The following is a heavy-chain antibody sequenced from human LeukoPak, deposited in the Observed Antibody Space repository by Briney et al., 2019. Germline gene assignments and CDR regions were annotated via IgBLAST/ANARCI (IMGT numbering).Heavy chain of an antibody. V-gene: IGHV3-48*03. CDR1: GFTFSSYE. Sequence: GGSLRLSCAASGFTFSSYEMNWVRQAPGKGLEWVSYISSGGTTIYYADSVKGRFTISRDNARNSLYLQMNSLRAEDTAVYHCVRSYEYYLGSGYGMDVWGQGTTVTVSS. D-gene: IGHD3-10*01. CDR3: VRSYEYYLGSGYGMDV. CDR2: ISSGGTTI. J-gene: IGHJ6*02.